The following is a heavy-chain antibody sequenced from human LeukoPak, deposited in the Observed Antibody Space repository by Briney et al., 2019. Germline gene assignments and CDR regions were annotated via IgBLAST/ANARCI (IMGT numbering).Heavy chain of an antibody. CDR2: ISSSSNII. CDR1: GFTFSNYN. CDR3: ARDFAREFSIDY. Sequence: PGGSLTLSCAPSGFTFSNYNMNWVRHPPGKGRRWVSYISSSSNIIYYADSVKGRFTISRDNAKNSLFLQMNSLRAEDTAVYYCARDFAREFSIDYWGQGTLVTVPS. D-gene: IGHD3-10*01. V-gene: IGHV3-48*01. J-gene: IGHJ4*02.